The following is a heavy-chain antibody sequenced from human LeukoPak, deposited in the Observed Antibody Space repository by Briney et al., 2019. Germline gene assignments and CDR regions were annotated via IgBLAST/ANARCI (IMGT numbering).Heavy chain of an antibody. CDR1: GGSISSSSYY. CDR2: IYYSGST. V-gene: IGHV4-39*07. CDR3: ARVCITIFGVVPTWHYYFDY. J-gene: IGHJ4*02. Sequence: SETLSLTCTVSGGSISSSSYYWGWIRQPPGKGLEWIGSIYYSGSTYYNPSLKSRVTISVDTSKNQFSLKLSSVTAADAAVYYCARVCITIFGVVPTWHYYFDYWGQGTLVTVSS. D-gene: IGHD3-3*01.